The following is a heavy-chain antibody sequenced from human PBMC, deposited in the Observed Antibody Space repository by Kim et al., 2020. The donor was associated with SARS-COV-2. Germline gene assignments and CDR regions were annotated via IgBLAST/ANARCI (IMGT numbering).Heavy chain of an antibody. D-gene: IGHD6-13*01. CDR3: ATQAAAGTTPILNYYYYGMDV. CDR2: ISAYNGNT. CDR1: GYTFTSYG. J-gene: IGHJ6*02. V-gene: IGHV1-18*01. Sequence: ASVKVSCKASGYTFTSYGISWVRQAPGQGLEWMGWISAYNGNTNYAQKLQGRVTMTTDTSTSTAYMELRSLRSDDTAVYYCATQAAAGTTPILNYYYYGMDVWGQGTTVTVSS.